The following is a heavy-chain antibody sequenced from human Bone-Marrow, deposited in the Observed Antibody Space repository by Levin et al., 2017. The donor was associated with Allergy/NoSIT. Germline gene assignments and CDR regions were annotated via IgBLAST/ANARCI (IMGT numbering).Heavy chain of an antibody. V-gene: IGHV3-74*01. Sequence: PGESLKISCAASGFTFRNSWMHWVRHAPGKGLVWVSRISDDGTNTYYADSVKGRFTVSRDNAKNTLFLEMNSLGVEDTAVYYCAREPYYPYYFDYWGQGTLVTVSS. CDR1: GFTFRNSW. CDR2: ISDDGTNT. J-gene: IGHJ4*02. D-gene: IGHD2/OR15-2a*01. CDR3: AREPYYPYYFDY.